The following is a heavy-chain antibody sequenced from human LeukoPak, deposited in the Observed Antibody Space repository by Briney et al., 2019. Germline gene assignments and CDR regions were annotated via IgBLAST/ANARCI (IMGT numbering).Heavy chain of an antibody. CDR3: ARDRTTNWSANSNPTFHY. CDR2: VYPGGFT. D-gene: IGHD4-11*01. Sequence: PGGSLRLSCAVSGFTVTSNYMSWVRQAPGKGLEWVSVVYPGGFTYHADSVKGRFAISRDTSKNTLYLQMNSLRAEDTAVYYCARDRTTNWSANSNPTFHYWGQGTLVTVSS. CDR1: GFTVTSNY. J-gene: IGHJ4*02. V-gene: IGHV3-66*01.